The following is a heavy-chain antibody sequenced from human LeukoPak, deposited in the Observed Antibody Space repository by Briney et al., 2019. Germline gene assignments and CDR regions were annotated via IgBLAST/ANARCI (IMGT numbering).Heavy chain of an antibody. V-gene: IGHV4-4*02. Sequence: SETLSLTCAVSGGSISSSHWWSWVRQPPGKGLEWIGEINHSGSTNYNPSLKSRVTISVDTSKNQFSLKLSSVTAADTAVYYCASTSGWSTGDYFDYWGQGTLVTVSS. J-gene: IGHJ4*02. D-gene: IGHD6-19*01. CDR2: INHSGST. CDR3: ASTSGWSTGDYFDY. CDR1: GGSISSSHW.